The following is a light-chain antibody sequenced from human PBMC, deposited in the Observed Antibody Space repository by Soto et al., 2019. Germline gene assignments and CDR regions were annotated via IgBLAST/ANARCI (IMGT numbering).Light chain of an antibody. J-gene: IGLJ2*01. V-gene: IGLV1-44*01. CDR3: AAWDDSLNGPV. Sequence: QAVVTQPPSASGSPGQRVTISCSGSSSNIGTNTVNWYQQLPGTAPKLLIDTNNQRPSGVPDRFSGSKSGTSASLAIGGLQSEDEADYYCAAWDDSLNGPVFGGGTKLTVL. CDR2: TNN. CDR1: SSNIGTNT.